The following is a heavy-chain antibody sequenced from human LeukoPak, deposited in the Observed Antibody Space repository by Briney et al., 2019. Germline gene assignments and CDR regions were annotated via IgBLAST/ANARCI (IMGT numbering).Heavy chain of an antibody. CDR3: AGSRVPYGLDV. J-gene: IGHJ6*04. CDR2: IYHSGST. Sequence: SXTLSLTCVVSGGSISSNWWSWVRQPPGKGLEWIGEIYHSGSTNYNPSLKSRVTMSVDNPKNEFFLKLSSVTAADTAVYYCAGSRVPYGLDVWGKGTTVTVSS. CDR1: GGSISSNW. D-gene: IGHD1-26*01. V-gene: IGHV4-4*02.